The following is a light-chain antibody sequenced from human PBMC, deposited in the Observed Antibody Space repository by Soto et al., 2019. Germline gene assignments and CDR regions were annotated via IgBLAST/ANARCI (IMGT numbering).Light chain of an antibody. V-gene: IGKV1-39*01. CDR3: QQSYSTPYT. CDR1: QSISTY. J-gene: IGKJ2*01. CDR2: AAS. Sequence: DIQMTQSPSSLSASVGDIVTITCRASQSISTYLNWYQQKPGKAPKVLIYAASSLQSGVPSRFSGSGSGTDFTLTIRSLQPEDFATYYCQQSYSTPYTFGQGTKLEIK.